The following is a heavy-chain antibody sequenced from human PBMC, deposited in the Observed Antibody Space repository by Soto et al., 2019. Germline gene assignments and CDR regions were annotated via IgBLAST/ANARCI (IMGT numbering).Heavy chain of an antibody. Sequence: PGGSLRLSCAASGFTFSSYWMSWVRQAPGKGLEWVANIKQDGSEKYYVDSVKGRFTISRDNAKNSLYLQMNSLRAEDTAVYYCARATYYDFWSGYYRLDYWGQGTLVTVSS. CDR1: GFTFSSYW. D-gene: IGHD3-3*01. CDR3: ARATYYDFWSGYYRLDY. CDR2: IKQDGSEK. J-gene: IGHJ4*02. V-gene: IGHV3-7*03.